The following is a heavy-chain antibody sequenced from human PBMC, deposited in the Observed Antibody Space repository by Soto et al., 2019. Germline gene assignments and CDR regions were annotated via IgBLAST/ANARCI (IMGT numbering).Heavy chain of an antibody. CDR3: AREVVDWQYFDY. V-gene: IGHV3-30-3*01. CDR1: GFIFNNYA. D-gene: IGHD2-15*01. CDR2: ISVDGTKE. J-gene: IGHJ4*02. Sequence: QVQLVESGGGVVQPGTSLRLSCVTSGFIFNNYALYWVRQAPGKGLEWVASISVDGTKENYADSVKGRCSISRDKSKNTLDLEMTSLRGEDTAVYYGAREVVDWQYFDYWGQGALVTVSS.